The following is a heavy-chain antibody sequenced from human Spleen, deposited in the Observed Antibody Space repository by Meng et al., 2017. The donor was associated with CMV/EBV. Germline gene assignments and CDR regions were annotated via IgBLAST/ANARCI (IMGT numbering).Heavy chain of an antibody. CDR1: GGSFSGYS. D-gene: IGHD1-26*01. V-gene: IGHV4-34*01. CDR3: ARGPMGRGDY. J-gene: IGHJ4*02. Sequence: SETLSLTCAVYGGSFSGYSWSWIRQPPGKGLEWIGEINHSGSTNYNPSLKSRVTISVDTSKNQFSLKLSSVTAADTAVYYCARGPMGRGDYLGQGTLVTVSS. CDR2: INHSGST.